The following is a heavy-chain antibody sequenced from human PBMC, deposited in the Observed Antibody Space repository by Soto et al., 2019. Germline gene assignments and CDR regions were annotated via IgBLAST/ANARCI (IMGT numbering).Heavy chain of an antibody. CDR1: GFTFSTYW. CDR3: AGDLVSGSGSLGH. D-gene: IGHD3-10*01. J-gene: IGHJ4*02. Sequence: EVQLVESGGGIVQPGGSLRLSCVASGFTFSTYWMHWVRQAPGKGLVWVSRIRGDVNDANYADSVRGRFSISRDNAKSTLYLQMNSLRAEDTAVYYCAGDLVSGSGSLGHWGQGTLVTVSS. V-gene: IGHV3-74*01. CDR2: IRGDVNDA.